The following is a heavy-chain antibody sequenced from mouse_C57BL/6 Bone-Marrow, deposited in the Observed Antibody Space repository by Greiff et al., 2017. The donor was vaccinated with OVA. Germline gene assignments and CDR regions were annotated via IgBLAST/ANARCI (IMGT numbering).Heavy chain of an antibody. J-gene: IGHJ4*01. V-gene: IGHV5-12*01. Sequence: EVQLHESGGGLVQPGGSLKLSCAASGFTFSDYYMYWVRQTPEKRLEWVAYISNGGGSTYYPDTVKGRFTISRDNAKNTLYLQMSRLKSEDTAMYYCARGTTVVATWRYYAMDYWGQGTSVTVSS. CDR2: ISNGGGST. D-gene: IGHD1-1*01. CDR3: ARGTTVVATWRYYAMDY. CDR1: GFTFSDYY.